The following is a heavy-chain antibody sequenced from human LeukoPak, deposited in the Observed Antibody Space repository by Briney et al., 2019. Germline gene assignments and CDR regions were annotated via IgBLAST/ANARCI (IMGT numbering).Heavy chain of an antibody. Sequence: ASVKVSCKASGGTFSSYAISWVRQAPGQGLEWMGRIIPILGIANYAQKFQGRVTITADKSTSTAYMELSSLRSEDTAVYYCATVHRERLAYYFDYWGQGTLVTVSS. CDR1: GGTFSSYA. J-gene: IGHJ4*02. D-gene: IGHD6-19*01. CDR3: ATVHRERLAYYFDY. CDR2: IIPILGIA. V-gene: IGHV1-69*04.